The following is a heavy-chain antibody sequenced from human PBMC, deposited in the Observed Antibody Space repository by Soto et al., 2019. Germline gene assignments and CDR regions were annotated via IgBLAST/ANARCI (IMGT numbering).Heavy chain of an antibody. D-gene: IGHD3-3*01. V-gene: IGHV1-46*03. CDR3: ARDSGSYYDFWSGYYNYYYMDV. J-gene: IGHJ6*03. CDR2: INPSGGST. Sequence: GASVKVSCKASGYTFTSYYMHWVRQAPGQGLEWMGIINPSGGSTSYAQKFQGRVTMTRDTSTSTVYTELSSLRSEDTAVYYCARDSGSYYDFWSGYYNYYYMDVWGKGTTVTVSS. CDR1: GYTFTSYY.